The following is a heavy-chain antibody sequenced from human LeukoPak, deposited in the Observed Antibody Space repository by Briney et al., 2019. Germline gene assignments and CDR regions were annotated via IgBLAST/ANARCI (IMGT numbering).Heavy chain of an antibody. J-gene: IGHJ4*02. Sequence: GGSLRLSCAASGFTFSSSAMSWVRQAPGKGLEWVSSISGSGDNTYYADSVKGRFTISRDNSKNTLYLQMNSLRAEDTAVYYCAKVGWELPSYFDYWGQGTLVTVSS. CDR3: AKVGWELPSYFDY. CDR2: ISGSGDNT. V-gene: IGHV3-23*01. D-gene: IGHD1-26*01. CDR1: GFTFSSSA.